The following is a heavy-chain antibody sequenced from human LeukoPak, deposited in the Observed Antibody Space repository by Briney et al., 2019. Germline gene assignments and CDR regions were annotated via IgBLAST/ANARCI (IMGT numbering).Heavy chain of an antibody. V-gene: IGHV1-69*04. CDR2: IIPILGIA. D-gene: IGHD5/OR15-5a*01. CDR3: ATPVATRSTTFQH. J-gene: IGHJ1*01. Sequence: ASVKVSCKASGGTFSSYAISWVRQAPGQGLEWMGRIIPILGIANYAQKCQGRVTMTEDTSTDTAYMELSSLRSEDTAVYYCATPVATRSTTFQHWGQGTLVTVSS. CDR1: GGTFSSYA.